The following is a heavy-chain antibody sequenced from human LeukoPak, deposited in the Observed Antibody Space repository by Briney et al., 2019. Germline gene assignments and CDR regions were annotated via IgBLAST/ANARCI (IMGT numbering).Heavy chain of an antibody. Sequence: GGSLRLSCAASGFSFSNFYMNWVRQAPGQGLEWVANIRQDGSAEKYADAVKGRFTISRDNAKNSLYLQMNSLRVEDSAVYYCARDSDFVDTTMAHHDALDIWGQGTIVTVSS. CDR3: ARDSDFVDTTMAHHDALDI. V-gene: IGHV3-7*01. CDR1: GFSFSNFY. D-gene: IGHD5-18*01. CDR2: IRQDGSAE. J-gene: IGHJ3*02.